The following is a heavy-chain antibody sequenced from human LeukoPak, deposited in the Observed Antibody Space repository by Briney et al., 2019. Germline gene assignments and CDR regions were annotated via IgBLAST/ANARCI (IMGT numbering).Heavy chain of an antibody. D-gene: IGHD4-17*01. J-gene: IGHJ4*02. CDR1: GDSISSYY. V-gene: IGHV4-59*01. Sequence: SETPSLTCSVSGDSISSYYWSWIRQPPGKGLEWIGYIHYSGSTKYNPSLKSRVTISADTSKKQFSLKLSSVTAADTAVYYCARSGIYGDYGIYFDYWGQGTLVTVSS. CDR3: ARSGIYGDYGIYFDY. CDR2: IHYSGST.